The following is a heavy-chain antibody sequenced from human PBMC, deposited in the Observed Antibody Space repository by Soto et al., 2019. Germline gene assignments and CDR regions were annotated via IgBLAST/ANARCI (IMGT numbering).Heavy chain of an antibody. CDR2: IKQDGSEK. CDR3: AGGAGLAY. CDR1: GFTFSTYW. V-gene: IGHV3-7*04. J-gene: IGHJ4*02. Sequence: EVQLVESGGGLVQPGGSLRLSCAASGFTFSTYWMTWLRQAPGKGLEWVGNIKQDGSEKYYVDSVKGRFSISRDNAKNSLYLQMSSLRAEDTAVYYCAGGAGLAYWGQGTLVTVSS.